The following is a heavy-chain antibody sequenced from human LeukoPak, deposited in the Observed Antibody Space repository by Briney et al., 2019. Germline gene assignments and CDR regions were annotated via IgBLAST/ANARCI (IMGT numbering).Heavy chain of an antibody. D-gene: IGHD3-22*01. Sequence: ETLSLTCAVAGGSISSYYGSGRRQPPGEGLEWGGYIYYSGSTNYNPSLKSRVTISVDTSKNQFSLKLSSVTAADTAVYYCARVHGDSSGYYYFDYWGQGTLVTVSS. CDR2: IYYSGST. J-gene: IGHJ4*02. CDR1: GGSISSYY. V-gene: IGHV4-59*01. CDR3: ARVHGDSSGYYYFDY.